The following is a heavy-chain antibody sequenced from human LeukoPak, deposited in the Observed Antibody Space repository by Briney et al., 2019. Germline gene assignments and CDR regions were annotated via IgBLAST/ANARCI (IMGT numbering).Heavy chain of an antibody. Sequence: SETLSLTCAVYGGSFSGYFWSWIRQPPGKGLEWIGEINYSGSTNYNPSLKSRVTISVDTSKNQFSLKLSSVTAADTAVYYCARVSAGYHYMDVWGKGTTVTVTS. CDR1: GGSFSGYF. CDR3: ARVSAGYHYMDV. J-gene: IGHJ6*03. D-gene: IGHD6-25*01. CDR2: INYSGST. V-gene: IGHV4-34*01.